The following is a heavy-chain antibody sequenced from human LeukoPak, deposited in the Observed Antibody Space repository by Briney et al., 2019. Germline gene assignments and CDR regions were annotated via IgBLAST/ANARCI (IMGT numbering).Heavy chain of an antibody. CDR1: GSSFTSYW. Sequence: GASLKISCKGSGSSFTSYWIGWVRQMPGKGLEWMGIIYPGDSDTRYSPSFQGQVTISADKSISTAYLQWSSLKASDTAMYYCAVRRSLYCSGGSCYDAFDIWGQGTMVTVSS. V-gene: IGHV5-51*01. J-gene: IGHJ3*02. D-gene: IGHD2-15*01. CDR3: AVRRSLYCSGGSCYDAFDI. CDR2: IYPGDSDT.